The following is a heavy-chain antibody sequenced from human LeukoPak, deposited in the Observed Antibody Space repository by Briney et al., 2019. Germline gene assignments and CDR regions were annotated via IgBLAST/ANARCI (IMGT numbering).Heavy chain of an antibody. Sequence: ASVKVSCKASGYTFTSYGISWVRQAPGQGLEWMGWISAYNGNTNYAQKLQGRVTMTTDTSTSTAYMELRSLRSDDTAVYYCARALYCSSTSCYIYYYYGMDVWGQGTTVTVSS. CDR3: ARALYCSSTSCYIYYYYGMDV. V-gene: IGHV1-18*01. J-gene: IGHJ6*02. CDR2: ISAYNGNT. D-gene: IGHD2-2*02. CDR1: GYTFTSYG.